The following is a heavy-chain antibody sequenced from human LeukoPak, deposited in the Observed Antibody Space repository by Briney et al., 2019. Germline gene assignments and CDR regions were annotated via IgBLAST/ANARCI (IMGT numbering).Heavy chain of an antibody. D-gene: IGHD2-21*02. J-gene: IGHJ4*02. Sequence: TXXLTCAISXXXXSSXSAAWNXLXQSPSXGLXXLXRTYYRSKWHYDYRGSVRSRISINPETSKNQFSLHLNSVTPEDTAVYYCSREVAYCGDDCYSAEFDYWGQGILVTVSS. V-gene: IGHV6-1*01. CDR1: XXXXSSXSAA. CDR2: TYYRSKWHY. CDR3: SREVAYCGDDCYSAEFDY.